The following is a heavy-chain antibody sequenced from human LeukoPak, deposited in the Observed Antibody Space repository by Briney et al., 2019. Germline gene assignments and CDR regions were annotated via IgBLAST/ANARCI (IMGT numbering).Heavy chain of an antibody. CDR1: GGSISSYY. V-gene: IGHV4-59*03. J-gene: IGHJ4*02. CDR2: IYYRETP. Sequence: SETLSLTCTVSGGSISSYYWGWVRQAPGKGLEWVGQIYYRETPNYNPSLRGRVTISIDTSKNQFSLKLNSVTAADTAIYYCAAESERWLLRSWGQGTLVTVSS. D-gene: IGHD6-19*01. CDR3: AAESERWLLRS.